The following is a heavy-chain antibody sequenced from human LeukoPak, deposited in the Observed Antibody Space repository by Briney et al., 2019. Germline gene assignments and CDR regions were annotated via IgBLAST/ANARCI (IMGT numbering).Heavy chain of an antibody. J-gene: IGHJ4*02. V-gene: IGHV1-24*01. CDR1: GYTLTELS. CDR2: FDPEDGVT. D-gene: IGHD1-26*01. CDR3: ARGRSGSYYVAWAY. Sequence: ASLKVSCKVSGYTLTELSIHGVRQAPGKGLEWMRGFDPEDGVTIYVQKFQSTVTMTEDTSTDTAYMELSRMRSEDTAVYYCARGRSGSYYVAWAYWGQGTLVTVSS.